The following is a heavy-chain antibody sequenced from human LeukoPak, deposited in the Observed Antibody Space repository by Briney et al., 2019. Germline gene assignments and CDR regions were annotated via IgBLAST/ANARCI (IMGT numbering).Heavy chain of an antibody. D-gene: IGHD3-3*01. CDR1: GFTFSDYY. V-gene: IGHV3-11*04. CDR3: ARSIFGVADYMDV. Sequence: PGGSLRLSCAASGFTFSDYYMSWIRQAPGKGLEWVAYISSSGSTIYYADSVKGRFTISRDNAKNSLYLQMNSLRAEDTAVYYCARSIFGVADYMDVWGKGTTVTVSS. J-gene: IGHJ6*03. CDR2: ISSSGSTI.